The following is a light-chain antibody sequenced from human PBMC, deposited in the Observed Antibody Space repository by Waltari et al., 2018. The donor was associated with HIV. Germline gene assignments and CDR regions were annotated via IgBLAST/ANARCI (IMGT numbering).Light chain of an antibody. CDR1: SSNIGAGYD. CDR3: QSYDSSLSGSWV. V-gene: IGLV1-40*01. CDR2: GNN. J-gene: IGLJ3*02. Sequence: QSVLTQPPSVSGAPGQRVTFSCTGSSSNIGAGYDVHWYQRLPGTAPKLLIYGNNHRPSGVPDRFSGSKSGTSASLAITGLQAEDEADYYCQSYDSSLSGSWVFGGGTKLTVL.